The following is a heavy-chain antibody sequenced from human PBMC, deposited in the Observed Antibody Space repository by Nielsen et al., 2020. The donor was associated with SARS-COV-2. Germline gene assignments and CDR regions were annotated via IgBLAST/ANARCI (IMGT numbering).Heavy chain of an antibody. CDR1: GFTFDDYA. CDR3: AKDRFGVVTSLDY. Sequence: GGSLRLSCAASGFTFDDYAMHWVRQAPGKGLEWVSGISWNSGSIGYADSVKGRFTISRDNAKNSLYLQMNSLRAEDTALYYCAKDRFGVVTSLDYWGQGTLVTVSS. J-gene: IGHJ4*02. CDR2: ISWNSGSI. D-gene: IGHD3-3*01. V-gene: IGHV3-9*01.